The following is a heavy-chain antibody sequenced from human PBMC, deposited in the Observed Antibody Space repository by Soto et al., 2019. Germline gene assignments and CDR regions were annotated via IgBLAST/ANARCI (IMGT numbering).Heavy chain of an antibody. CDR2: ISGSGGST. J-gene: IGHJ4*02. Sequence: EVQLLESGGGLVQPGGSLRLSCAASGFTFSSYAMSWVRQAPGKGLEWVSTISGSGGSTYYADSVKGRFTISRENSKNTLYLQMNSLRAEDTAVYYCAKGQSGWYAPFDYWGQGTLVTVSS. CDR3: AKGQSGWYAPFDY. V-gene: IGHV3-23*01. CDR1: GFTFSSYA. D-gene: IGHD6-19*01.